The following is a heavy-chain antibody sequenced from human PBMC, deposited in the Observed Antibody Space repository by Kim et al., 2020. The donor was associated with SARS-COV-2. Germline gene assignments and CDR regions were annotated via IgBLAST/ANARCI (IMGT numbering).Heavy chain of an antibody. V-gene: IGHV4-59*01. CDR2: IYYSWST. D-gene: IGHD2-21*02. J-gene: IGHJ6*02. Sequence: SETLSLTCTVSGGSISSYYWSWIRQPPGKGLEWIGYIYYSWSTNYNPSLKSRVTISVDTSKNQFSLKLSSVTAADTAVYYCARLAYCGGDCYPYYYYGMDVWGQGTTVTVSS. CDR3: ARLAYCGGDCYPYYYYGMDV. CDR1: GGSISSYY.